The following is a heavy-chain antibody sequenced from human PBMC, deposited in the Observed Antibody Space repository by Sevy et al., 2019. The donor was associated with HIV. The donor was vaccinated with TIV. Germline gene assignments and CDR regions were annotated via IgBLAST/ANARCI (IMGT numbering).Heavy chain of an antibody. V-gene: IGHV1-2*06. CDR2: INPNSGGT. J-gene: IGHJ4*02. D-gene: IGHD6-13*01. CDR1: GYTFTGYY. CDR3: ARIQGRAAGLSK. Sequence: ASVKVSCKASGYTFTGYYMHWVRQAPGQGLEWMGRINPNSGGTNYAQKFQGRVTMTRDMSISTAYMELSRLRSDDTAVYYCARIQGRAAGLSKWGQGTLVTVSS.